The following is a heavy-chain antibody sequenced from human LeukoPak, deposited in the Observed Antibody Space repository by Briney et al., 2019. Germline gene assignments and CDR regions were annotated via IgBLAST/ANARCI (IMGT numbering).Heavy chain of an antibody. D-gene: IGHD3-10*01. CDR3: AKPYYGSGSYYGFNYYAFDY. V-gene: IGHV3-23*01. J-gene: IGHJ4*02. CDR1: GFTFSSYA. Sequence: GGSLRLSCAASGFTFSSYAMSWVRQAPGKGLEWVSIISGSGGSANHADPVKGRFTISRDNSKNTLYLQMNSLRAEDTAVYYCAKPYYGSGSYYGFNYYAFDYWGQGTLVTVSS. CDR2: ISGSGGSA.